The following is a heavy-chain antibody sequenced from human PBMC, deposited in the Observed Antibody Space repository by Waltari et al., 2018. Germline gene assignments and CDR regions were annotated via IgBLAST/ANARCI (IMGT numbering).Heavy chain of an antibody. Sequence: QVQLVESGGGVVQPGGSLRLSCAASGFTFSSYGMHWVRQAPGKGLEGVEFVRYDGSNKYYAESGKGRFTIARDNSKNTLYLQMNSLRAEDTAVYYCAKDQYIGWTYYFDYWGQGTLVTVSS. V-gene: IGHV3-30*02. CDR2: VRYDGSNK. D-gene: IGHD6-19*01. J-gene: IGHJ4*02. CDR3: AKDQYIGWTYYFDY. CDR1: GFTFSSYG.